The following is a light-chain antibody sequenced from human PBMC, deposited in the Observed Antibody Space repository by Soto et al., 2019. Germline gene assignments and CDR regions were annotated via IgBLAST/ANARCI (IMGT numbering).Light chain of an antibody. V-gene: IGKV3-15*01. CDR1: QSVSSN. CDR3: QQYNNWWT. Sequence: EIVMTQSPATLSVSPGERATLSCRASQSVSSNLAWYQQKPGKAPRLLIYGASTRATGIPARFSGSGSGTEFTLTISSLQSEDVAVYYCQQYNNWWTFGQGTKVEIK. CDR2: GAS. J-gene: IGKJ1*01.